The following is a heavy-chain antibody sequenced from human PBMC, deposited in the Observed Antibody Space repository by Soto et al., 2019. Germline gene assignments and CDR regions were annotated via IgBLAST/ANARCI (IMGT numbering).Heavy chain of an antibody. CDR1: GFTFSSYG. J-gene: IGHJ3*02. CDR3: ARDPGYYDILTGYQNDAFDI. D-gene: IGHD3-9*01. V-gene: IGHV3-33*01. Sequence: GGSLRLSCAASGFTFSSYGMHWVRQAPGKGLEWVAVIWYDGSNKYYADSVKGRFTISRDNSKNTLYLQMNSLRAEDTAVYYCARDPGYYDILTGYQNDAFDIWGQGTMVTVSS. CDR2: IWYDGSNK.